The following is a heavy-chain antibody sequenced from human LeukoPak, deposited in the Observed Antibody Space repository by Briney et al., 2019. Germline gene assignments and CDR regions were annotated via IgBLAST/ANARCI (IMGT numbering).Heavy chain of an antibody. CDR1: GLTFSSYW. CDR2: IKQAGGEK. V-gene: IGHV3-7*01. Sequence: PGGSLRLSCAASGLTFSSYWMSWVRQAPGKGPEWVANIKQAGGEKYYVGSVKGRFTISRDNAKNSLYLQMNSLRAEDTAVYYCARTNSGWCFDYWGQGTLVTVSS. J-gene: IGHJ4*02. CDR3: ARTNSGWCFDY. D-gene: IGHD6-19*01.